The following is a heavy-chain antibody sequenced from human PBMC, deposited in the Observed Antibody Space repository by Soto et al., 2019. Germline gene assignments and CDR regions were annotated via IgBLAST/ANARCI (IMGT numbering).Heavy chain of an antibody. Sequence: PGRFLSLSCAASGFSFRNAWMSWVRQAPGRWLEWVGHIKSQGDGGTRDYAAPVKGRFTISRDDSKNTLFLQMNSLKNEDTAVYFCTTYLQAYCDVTTGYAGNYYYDDMDFWGQGPTVTVSS. J-gene: IGHJ6*02. CDR2: IKSQGDGGTR. V-gene: IGHV3-15*01. D-gene: IGHD2-21*01. CDR3: TTYLQAYCDVTTGYAGNYYYDDMDF. CDR1: GFSFRNAW.